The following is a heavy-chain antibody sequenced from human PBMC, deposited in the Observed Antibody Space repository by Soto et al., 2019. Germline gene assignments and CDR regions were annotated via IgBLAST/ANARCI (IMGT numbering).Heavy chain of an antibody. CDR2: IYYSGST. CDR1: GGSVSSGCYY. CDR3: ASYGYRRYDFWSGYFDY. V-gene: IGHV4-31*03. D-gene: IGHD3-3*01. Sequence: PXESLSLTCTVSGGSVSSGCYYWSWIRQHPGKGLEWIGYIYYSGSTYYNPSLKSRVTISVDTSKNQFSLKLSSVTAADTAVYYCASYGYRRYDFWSGYFDYWGQGTLVTVSS. J-gene: IGHJ4*02.